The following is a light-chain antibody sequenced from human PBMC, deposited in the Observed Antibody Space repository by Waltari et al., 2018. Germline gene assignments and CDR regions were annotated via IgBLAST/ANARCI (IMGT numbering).Light chain of an antibody. Sequence: QSVLTQPPSVSAAPGQRVTISCSEGSSHIGNNYVSWYRQFPGTSPKLLIYENTARPSGIPGRFSGSKSGTSATLDITGLQAGDEADYYCGTWDSSLSGAVFGGGTHLTVL. J-gene: IGLJ7*01. CDR2: ENT. CDR3: GTWDSSLSGAV. CDR1: SSHIGNNY. V-gene: IGLV1-51*02.